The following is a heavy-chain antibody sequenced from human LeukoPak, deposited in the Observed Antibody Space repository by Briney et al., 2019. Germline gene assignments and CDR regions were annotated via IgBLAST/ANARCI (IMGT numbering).Heavy chain of an antibody. CDR1: GYRFNVYD. CDR2: ISTYTGRA. Sequence: GASVTVSCKPSGYRFNVYDILWVRQAPGHGLDYVGWISTYTGRANYAQKFQGRVSMITDTSTSTAYLELTNLTSSDTGLYYCARADGTNSGTNAFDVWGLGTMVTVAS. J-gene: IGHJ3*01. V-gene: IGHV1-18*01. D-gene: IGHD4-23*01. CDR3: ARADGTNSGTNAFDV.